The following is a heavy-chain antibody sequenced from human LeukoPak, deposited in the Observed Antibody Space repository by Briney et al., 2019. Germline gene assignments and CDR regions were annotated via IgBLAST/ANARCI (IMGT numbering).Heavy chain of an antibody. CDR2: ISDTSTYI. J-gene: IGHJ4*02. CDR1: GFTFNTYN. D-gene: IGHD2-15*01. CDR3: ASSLTSGGLFDY. Sequence: GGSLRLSCAASGFTFNTYNMNWVRQAPGKGLEWVSSISDTSTYIYYADSVKGRFTTSRDNAKNSLYLQMNRLRAEDTAVYYCASSLTSGGLFDYWGQGTLVTVSS. V-gene: IGHV3-21*01.